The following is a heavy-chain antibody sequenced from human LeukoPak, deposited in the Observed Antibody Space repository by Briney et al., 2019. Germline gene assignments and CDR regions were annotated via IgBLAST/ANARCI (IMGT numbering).Heavy chain of an antibody. D-gene: IGHD3-9*01. CDR2: ISAYNGNT. Sequence: ASVKVSCKASGYTFTSYGISWVRQAPGQGLEWMGWISAYNGNTNYAQKLQGRVTMTTDTSTSTAYMELRSLRSDDTAVYYCARDILTGQPTDAFDIWGQGTMVTVSS. CDR1: GYTFTSYG. J-gene: IGHJ3*02. CDR3: ARDILTGQPTDAFDI. V-gene: IGHV1-18*01.